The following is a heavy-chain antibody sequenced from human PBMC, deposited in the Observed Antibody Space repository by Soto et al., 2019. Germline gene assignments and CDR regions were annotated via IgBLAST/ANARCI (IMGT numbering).Heavy chain of an antibody. CDR3: ARAALYDPGDY. J-gene: IGHJ4*02. V-gene: IGHV3-30-3*01. CDR1: GFTFSSYA. D-gene: IGHD3-3*01. Sequence: QVQLVESGGGVVQPGRSLRLSCAASGFTFSSYAMHWVRQAPGKGLEWVAVISYDGSNKYYADSVKGRFTISRDNSKNTLYLRMNSLRAEDTAVYYCARAALYDPGDYWGQGTLVTVSS. CDR2: ISYDGSNK.